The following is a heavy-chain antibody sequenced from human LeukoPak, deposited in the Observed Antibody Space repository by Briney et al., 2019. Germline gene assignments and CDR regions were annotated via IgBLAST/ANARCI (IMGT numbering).Heavy chain of an antibody. CDR2: ISSSTTTI. J-gene: IGHJ4*02. CDR1: GFTLSSNS. CDR3: ARDLDGSGRAFDF. D-gene: IGHD3-10*01. Sequence: SGGSLRLSCAASGFTLSSNSMNWVRQAPGKGLEWVSYISSSTTTIHYADSVKGRFTISRENAKNSLYLQMNSLRDEDTAVCYCARDLDGSGRAFDFWGQGALVTVSS. V-gene: IGHV3-48*02.